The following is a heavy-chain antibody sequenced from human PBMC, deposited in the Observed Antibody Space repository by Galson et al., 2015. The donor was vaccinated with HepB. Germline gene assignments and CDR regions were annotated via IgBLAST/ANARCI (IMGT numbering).Heavy chain of an antibody. J-gene: IGHJ4*02. CDR2: IVVGSGNT. Sequence: SVKVSCKASGLTFTSSAVQWVRQARGQRLEWIGWIVVGSGNTNYAQKFQERVTITRDMSTSTAYMELSSLRSEDTAVYYCAADTGTTGGASYWGQGTLVTVSS. CDR3: AADTGTTGGASY. D-gene: IGHD1-1*01. CDR1: GLTFTSSA. V-gene: IGHV1-58*01.